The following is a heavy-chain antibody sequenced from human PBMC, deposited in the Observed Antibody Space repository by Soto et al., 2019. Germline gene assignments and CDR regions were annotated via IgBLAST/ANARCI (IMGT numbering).Heavy chain of an antibody. CDR3: ARDRCSGDSCYRFDP. J-gene: IGHJ5*02. V-gene: IGHV3-33*01. CDR2: IWYDGSSK. CDR1: GFTFSSYG. Sequence: QVQLVESGGGVVQPGRSLRLSCAASGFTFSSYGMHWVRQAPGKGLEWVAVIWYDGSSKYYADSVKGRFTISRDNSKNTLYLQMNSLRVEDTAVYYCARDRCSGDSCYRFDPWGQGTLVTVSS. D-gene: IGHD2-15*01.